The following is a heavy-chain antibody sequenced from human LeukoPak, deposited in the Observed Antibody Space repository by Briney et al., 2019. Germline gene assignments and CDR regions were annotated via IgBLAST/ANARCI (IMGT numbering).Heavy chain of an antibody. D-gene: IGHD3-9*01. CDR1: GFTLSSYA. J-gene: IGHJ4*02. CDR2: ISVSGNT. CDR3: AKMYYDILTGYYGNYFDY. Sequence: GGSLRLSCAASGFTLSSYAMSWVRQAPGKGLEWVSAISVSGNTYHADSVKGRFTISRDSSKNTLYLQMNRLRAEDAAVYYCAKMYYDILTGYYGNYFDYWGQGTLVTVSS. V-gene: IGHV3-23*01.